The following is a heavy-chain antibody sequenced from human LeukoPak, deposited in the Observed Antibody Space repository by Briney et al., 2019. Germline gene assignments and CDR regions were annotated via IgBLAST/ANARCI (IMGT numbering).Heavy chain of an antibody. D-gene: IGHD6-25*01. Sequence: SVKVSCKASGGTFSSYAISWVRQAPGQGLEWMGGIIPIFGTANYAQKFQGRVTIAADESTSTAYMELSSLRSEDTAVYYCARGGIAAMRFNWFDPWGQGTLVTVSS. J-gene: IGHJ5*02. V-gene: IGHV1-69*13. CDR2: IIPIFGTA. CDR1: GGTFSSYA. CDR3: ARGGIAAMRFNWFDP.